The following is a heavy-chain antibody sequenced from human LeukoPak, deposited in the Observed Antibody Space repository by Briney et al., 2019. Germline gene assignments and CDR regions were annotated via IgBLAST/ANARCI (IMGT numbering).Heavy chain of an antibody. CDR3: AREGGDPRWLDP. CDR1: GGSISSGGYY. D-gene: IGHD6-25*01. V-gene: IGHV4-61*08. CDR2: IYTSGST. J-gene: IGHJ5*02. Sequence: PSETLSLTCTVSGGSISSGGYYWSWIRQPPGKGLEWIGYIYTSGSTNYNPSLKSRVTISVDTSKNQFSLNLTSVTAADTAVYSCAREGGDPRWLDPWGQGTLVTVSS.